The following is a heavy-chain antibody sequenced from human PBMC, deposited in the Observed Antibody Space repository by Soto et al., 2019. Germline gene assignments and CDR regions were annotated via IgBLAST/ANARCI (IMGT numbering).Heavy chain of an antibody. Sequence: QVQLVESGGGVVQPGRSLRLSCAASGFTFSSYGMHWVRQAPGKGLEWVAVISYDGSNKYYADSVKGRFTISRDNSKNTLYLQMNSLRAEDTAVYYCAKAGDCSSTSCPTLPPGFDYWGQGTLVTVSS. CDR1: GFTFSSYG. J-gene: IGHJ4*02. V-gene: IGHV3-30*18. D-gene: IGHD2-2*01. CDR2: ISYDGSNK. CDR3: AKAGDCSSTSCPTLPPGFDY.